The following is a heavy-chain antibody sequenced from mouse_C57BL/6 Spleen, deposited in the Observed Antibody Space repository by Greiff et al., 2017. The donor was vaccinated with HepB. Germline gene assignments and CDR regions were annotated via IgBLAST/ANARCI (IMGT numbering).Heavy chain of an antibody. Sequence: QVQLQQSGPELVKPGASVKISCKASGYAFSSSWMNWVKQRPGKGLEWIGRIYPGDGDTNYNGKFKGKATLTADKSSSTAYMQLSSLTSEDSAVYFCARHDGQNGYYAMDYWGQGTSVTVSS. J-gene: IGHJ4*01. CDR3: ARHDGQNGYYAMDY. D-gene: IGHD2-3*01. V-gene: IGHV1-82*01. CDR2: IYPGDGDT. CDR1: GYAFSSSW.